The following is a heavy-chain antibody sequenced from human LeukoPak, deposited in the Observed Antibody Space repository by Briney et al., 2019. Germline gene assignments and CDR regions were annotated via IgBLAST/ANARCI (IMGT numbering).Heavy chain of an antibody. CDR3: AKDHEGGRWDYFDY. J-gene: IGHJ4*02. D-gene: IGHD3-16*01. Sequence: GGSLRLSCAASGLTFSNYAMSWVRQAPGKGLEWVSTISSSCGSTNYVDSVKGRFTISRDNSKNTLYLQMNSLRAEDTAVYYCAKDHEGGRWDYFDYWGQGTLVTVSS. CDR1: GLTFSNYA. V-gene: IGHV3-23*01. CDR2: ISSSCGST.